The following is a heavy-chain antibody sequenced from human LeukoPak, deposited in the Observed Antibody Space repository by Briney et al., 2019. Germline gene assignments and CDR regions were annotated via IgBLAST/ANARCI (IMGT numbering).Heavy chain of an antibody. Sequence: GGSLRLSCAASGFTFSNIWMTWVRRAPGKGLEWVGRIKRKAEGGTTDYAAPVRGRFTISRDDSKTTLYLQMNSLKAEDTAVYYCTTATSTTASLSWGQGTLVTVSS. CDR2: IKRKAEGGTT. V-gene: IGHV3-15*01. D-gene: IGHD1-1*01. CDR3: TTATSTTASLS. CDR1: GFTFSNIW. J-gene: IGHJ4*02.